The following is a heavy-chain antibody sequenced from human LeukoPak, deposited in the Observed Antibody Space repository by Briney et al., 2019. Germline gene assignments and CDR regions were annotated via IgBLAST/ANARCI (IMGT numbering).Heavy chain of an antibody. D-gene: IGHD5-12*01. J-gene: IGHJ3*02. CDR2: IYSGGST. CDR3: AKHLEVATIMSAFDM. CDR1: GFIVSSNY. Sequence: PGGSLRLSCAASGFIVSSNYMIWVRQAPGKELECVSVIYSGGSTYYADSVRGRFTISRDNSKNTLYLQMNSLRAEDTAVYYCAKHLEVATIMSAFDMWGQGTMVTVSS. V-gene: IGHV3-53*01.